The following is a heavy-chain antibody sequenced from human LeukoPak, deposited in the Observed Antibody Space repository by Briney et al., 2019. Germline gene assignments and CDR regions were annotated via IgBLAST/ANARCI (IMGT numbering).Heavy chain of an antibody. J-gene: IGHJ4*02. CDR1: GFTFSSYG. V-gene: IGHV3-30*02. CDR2: IRYDGSNK. CDR3: ANDLEYYLDY. D-gene: IGHD3-3*01. Sequence: AGGSLRLSCAASGFTFSSYGMYWVRQAPGNGLEWVAFIRYDGSNKYYADSVKGRFTISRDNSKNTLYLQMNSLRAEDTAVYYCANDLEYYLDYWGQRTLVTVSS.